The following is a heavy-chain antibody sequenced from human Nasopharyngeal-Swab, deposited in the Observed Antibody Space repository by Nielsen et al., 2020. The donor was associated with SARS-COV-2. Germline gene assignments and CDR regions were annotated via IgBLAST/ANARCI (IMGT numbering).Heavy chain of an antibody. D-gene: IGHD2-2*01. J-gene: IGHJ6*03. V-gene: IGHV1-69*01. Sequence: WVRQAPGQGLEWMGGIIPIFGTANYAQKFQGRVTITADESTSTAYMELSSLRSEDTAVYYCARYCSSTSCYANYYYMDVWGKGITVTVSS. CDR3: ARYCSSTSCYANYYYMDV. CDR2: IIPIFGTA.